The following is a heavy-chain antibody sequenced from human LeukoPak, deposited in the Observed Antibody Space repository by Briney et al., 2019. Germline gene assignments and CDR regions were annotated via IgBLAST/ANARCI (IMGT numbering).Heavy chain of an antibody. CDR3: ARPAYGKGYYGMDV. V-gene: IGHV4-31*03. CDR1: GGSISSGGYY. CDR2: IYYSGST. D-gene: IGHD3-10*01. J-gene: IGHJ6*04. Sequence: SETLSLTCTVSGGSISSGGYYWSWIRQHPGTGLEWIGYIYYSGSTYYNPSLKSRVTISVDTSKNQFSLKLSSVTAADTAVYCCARPAYGKGYYGMDVWGKGTTVTVSS.